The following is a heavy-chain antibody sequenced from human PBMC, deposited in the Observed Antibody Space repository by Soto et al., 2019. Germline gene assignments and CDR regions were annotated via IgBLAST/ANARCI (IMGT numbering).Heavy chain of an antibody. CDR1: GFSFSTHY. CDR2: INRDSTVI. V-gene: IGHV3-48*01. D-gene: IGHD3-16*01. Sequence: EEQLVESGGGLVQPGGSLRLSCAASGFSFSTHYMTWVRQTTGKGLEWVSSINRDSTVIKYADSVKGRFTISRDNARNLLTLQRSRLRAEDTAVYYCLNGDYYVGPGTLVTVSS. J-gene: IGHJ4*02. CDR3: LNGDYY.